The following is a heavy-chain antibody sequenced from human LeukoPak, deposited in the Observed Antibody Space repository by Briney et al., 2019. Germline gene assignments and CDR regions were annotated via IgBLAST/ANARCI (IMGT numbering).Heavy chain of an antibody. D-gene: IGHD3-10*01. V-gene: IGHV4-39*01. J-gene: IGHJ5*02. CDR2: IFYSGST. CDR3: ARRGSGLNWFDP. CDR1: GGSISSSSYY. Sequence: SETLSLTCTVSGGSISSSSYYWGWIRQPPGKGLEWIGSIFYSGSTYYNPSLKSLVTISVDTSKNQFSLKLSSVTAADTAVYSCARRGSGLNWFDPWGQGTLVTVSS.